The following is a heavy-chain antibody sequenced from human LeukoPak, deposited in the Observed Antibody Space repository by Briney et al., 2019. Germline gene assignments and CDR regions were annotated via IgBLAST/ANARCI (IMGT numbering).Heavy chain of an antibody. J-gene: IGHJ4*02. V-gene: IGHV3-23*01. CDR3: AKDLGDSGGYNPFDY. Sequence: GGSLRLSCAASGFTFSSYAMSWVRQAPGKGLEWVSGISGRGGSTYYAGSVKGRFTISRDNSKNTLFLQMNSLRAEDTAVYYCAKDLGDSGGYNPFDYWGQGTLVTVSS. D-gene: IGHD3-22*01. CDR1: GFTFSSYA. CDR2: ISGRGGST.